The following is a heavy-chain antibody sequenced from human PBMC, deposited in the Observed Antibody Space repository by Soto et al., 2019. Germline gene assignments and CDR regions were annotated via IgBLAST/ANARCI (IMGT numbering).Heavy chain of an antibody. CDR3: ASTTMVRGVITYYFDY. CDR2: INPSGGST. V-gene: IGHV1-46*01. J-gene: IGHJ4*02. CDR1: GYTFTSYY. Sequence: ASVKVSRKASGYTFTSYYMHWGRQATGQGLEWMGWINPSGGSTSYAQKFQGRVTMTRDTSTSTVYMELSSLRSEDTAVYYCASTTMVRGVITYYFDYWGQGTLVTVSS. D-gene: IGHD3-10*01.